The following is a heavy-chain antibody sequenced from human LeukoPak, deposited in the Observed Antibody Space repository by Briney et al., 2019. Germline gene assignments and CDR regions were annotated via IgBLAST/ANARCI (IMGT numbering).Heavy chain of an antibody. CDR3: ATSAAAPGNQ. V-gene: IGHV3-7*03. CDR2: IKGGGSVK. CDR1: GLTLSSHW. J-gene: IGHJ4*02. Sequence: GGSLRLSCAASGLTLSSHWMSWVRQAPGKGLEWVANIKGGGSVKHYVDSVKGRFTISRDNAKNSVYLQMNTVRAEDTAVYYCATSAAAPGNQWGQGTLVTVSS. D-gene: IGHD6-13*01.